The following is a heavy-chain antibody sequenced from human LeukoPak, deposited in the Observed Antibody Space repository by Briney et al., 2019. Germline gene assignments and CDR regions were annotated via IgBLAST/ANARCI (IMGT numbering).Heavy chain of an antibody. CDR1: GGSISSFY. D-gene: IGHD3-22*01. J-gene: IGHJ4*02. V-gene: IGHV4-59*01. CDR2: IDYSGNT. CDR3: ARWYYDSSGYRYFDY. Sequence: SETLSLTCTVSGGSISSFYWSWVRQPPGKGLEWIGNIDYSGNTKYNPSLKSRVTISVDTSKNQFSLKLSSVTAADTAVYYCARWYYDSSGYRYFDYWGQGTLVTVSS.